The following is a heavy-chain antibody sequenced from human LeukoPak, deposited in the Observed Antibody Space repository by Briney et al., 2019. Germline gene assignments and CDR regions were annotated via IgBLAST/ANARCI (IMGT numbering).Heavy chain of an antibody. CDR3: AKGNYPYGSFDF. J-gene: IGHJ4*02. Sequence: GASVKVSCKTSGYTFTAYDLHWVRQAPGQGLEWLGWINPGSGVTRYAQNFQGRVTITRDTSITTAYMDLSSLKSDDTAVYYCAKGNYPYGSFDFWGQGALVTVSS. V-gene: IGHV1-2*02. CDR2: INPGSGVT. CDR1: GYTFTAYD. D-gene: IGHD4-11*01.